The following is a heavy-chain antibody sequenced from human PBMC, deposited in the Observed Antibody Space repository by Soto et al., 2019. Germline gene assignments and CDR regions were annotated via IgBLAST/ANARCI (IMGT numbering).Heavy chain of an antibody. CDR2: IYYSGST. D-gene: IGHD6-13*01. CDR1: GGSISSSSYY. V-gene: IGHV4-39*01. Sequence: QLQLQESGPGLVKPSETLSLTCTVSGGSISSSSYYWGWIRQPPGKGLEWIGSIYYSGSTYYNPSLKSRVTISVDTSKNQLSLKLSSVTAADTAVYYCARQGYSSSWYGSYYYGMDVWGQGTTVTVSS. CDR3: ARQGYSSSWYGSYYYGMDV. J-gene: IGHJ6*02.